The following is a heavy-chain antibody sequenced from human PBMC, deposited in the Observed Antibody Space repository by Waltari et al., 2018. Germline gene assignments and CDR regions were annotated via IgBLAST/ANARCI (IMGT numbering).Heavy chain of an antibody. CDR3: ATWKGVYYDSSGYRQFDY. CDR2: FDPEDGET. CDR1: GYTLTELS. D-gene: IGHD3-22*01. Sequence: QVQLVQSGAEVKKPGASVKVSCKVSGYTLTELSMHWVRQAPGKGLEWMGGFDPEDGETSYAKKFQGRVTMTEDTSTDTAYMELSSLRSEDTAVYYCATWKGVYYDSSGYRQFDYWGQGTLVTVSS. J-gene: IGHJ4*02. V-gene: IGHV1-24*01.